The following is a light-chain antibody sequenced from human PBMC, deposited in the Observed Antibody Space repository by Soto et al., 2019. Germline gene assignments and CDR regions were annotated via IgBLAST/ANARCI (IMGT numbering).Light chain of an antibody. V-gene: IGKV1-39*01. CDR3: QQSYSTPPGT. CDR1: QTIVTY. J-gene: IGKJ1*01. CDR2: AAS. Sequence: DIQMTQSPSTLSGSVGDRVTITCRASQTIVTYLNWYQQKPGNAPKLLIYAASNLQSGVPSRFSGSGSGTDFTLTISSLQPEDFATYYCQQSYSTPPGTFGQGTKVDIK.